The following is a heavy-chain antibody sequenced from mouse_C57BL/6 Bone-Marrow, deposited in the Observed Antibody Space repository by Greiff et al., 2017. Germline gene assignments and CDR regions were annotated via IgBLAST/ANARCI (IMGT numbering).Heavy chain of an antibody. CDR1: GFNIKDDY. V-gene: IGHV14-4*01. CDR3: TTYYWYFDV. J-gene: IGHJ1*03. Sequence: EVKLVESGAELVRPGASVKLSCTASGFNIKDDYMHWVKQRPEQGLEWIGWIDPENGDTEYASKFQGKATITVDTSSNTAYLQLSSLTSEDTAVYYCTTYYWYFDVWGTGTTVTVSS. CDR2: IDPENGDT.